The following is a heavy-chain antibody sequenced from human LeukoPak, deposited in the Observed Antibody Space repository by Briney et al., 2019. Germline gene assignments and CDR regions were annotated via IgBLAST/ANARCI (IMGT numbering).Heavy chain of an antibody. CDR3: ARPRWLVPIFVY. Sequence: GGSLRLSCAASGFTFSTYGMTWVRQAPGKGLEWVSSISGSGGSTYYADSVKGRVTVSRDNSKSTLFLQMNSLRAEDTAVYYCARPRWLVPIFVYWGQGTLVTVSS. CDR2: ISGSGGST. V-gene: IGHV3-23*01. D-gene: IGHD6-19*01. J-gene: IGHJ4*02. CDR1: GFTFSTYG.